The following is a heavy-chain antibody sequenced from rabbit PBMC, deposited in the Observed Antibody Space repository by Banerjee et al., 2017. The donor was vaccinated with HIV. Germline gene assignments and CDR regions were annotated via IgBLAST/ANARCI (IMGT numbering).Heavy chain of an antibody. D-gene: IGHD4-1*01. J-gene: IGHJ2*01. Sequence: QEQLEESGGDLVKPEGSLTLTCTASGFSFSGSYYMCWVRQAPGKGLEWIACIYTGSSGSTYYASWAKGRFTISKTSSTTVTLQMTSLTAADTATYFCARAKGVWGDGFDLWGPGTLVTVS. CDR3: ARAKGVWGDGFDL. CDR2: IYTGSSGST. V-gene: IGHV1S45*01. CDR1: GFSFSGSYY.